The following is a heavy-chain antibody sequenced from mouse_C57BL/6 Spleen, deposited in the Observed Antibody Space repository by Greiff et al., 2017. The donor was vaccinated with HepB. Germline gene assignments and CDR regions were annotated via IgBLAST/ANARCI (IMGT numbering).Heavy chain of an antibody. CDR2: INPSSGYT. J-gene: IGHJ2*01. CDR1: GYTFTSYW. CDR3: AIGSINGYVDFDY. V-gene: IGHV1-7*01. Sequence: VQLQQSGAELVKPGASVKLSCKASGYTFTSYWMHWVKQRPGQGLEWIGYINPSSGYTKYNQKFKDKATLTADKSSSTAYMQLSSLTYEDSAVYDYAIGSINGYVDFDYWGQGTTLTVSS. D-gene: IGHD1-1*02.